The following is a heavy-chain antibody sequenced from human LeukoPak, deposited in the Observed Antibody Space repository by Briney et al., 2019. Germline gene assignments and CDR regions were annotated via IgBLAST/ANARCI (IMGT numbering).Heavy chain of an antibody. J-gene: IGHJ4*02. CDR1: GYTFTSYG. CDR2: ISAYNGNT. V-gene: IGHV1-18*01. Sequence: ASVKVSCKASGYTFTSYGISWVRQAPGQGLVWMGWISAYNGNTNYAQKLQGRVTMTTDTSTSTAYMELRSLRSDDTAVYYCARAGEGGYYDSSGYYSIDYWGQGTLVTVSS. CDR3: ARAGEGGYYDSSGYYSIDY. D-gene: IGHD3-22*01.